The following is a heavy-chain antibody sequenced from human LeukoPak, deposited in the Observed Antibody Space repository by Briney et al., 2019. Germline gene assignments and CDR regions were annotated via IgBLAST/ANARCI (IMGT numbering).Heavy chain of an antibody. CDR2: ISGSGGST. Sequence: GGSLGLSCAASGFTFSSYAMSWVRQAPGKGLEWVSAISGSGGSTYYADSVKGRFTISRDNSKNTLYLQMNSLRAEDTAVYYCAKAPYYYDSSGYYSCDYWGQGTLVTVSS. CDR3: AKAPYYYDSSGYYSCDY. J-gene: IGHJ4*02. V-gene: IGHV3-23*01. CDR1: GFTFSSYA. D-gene: IGHD3-22*01.